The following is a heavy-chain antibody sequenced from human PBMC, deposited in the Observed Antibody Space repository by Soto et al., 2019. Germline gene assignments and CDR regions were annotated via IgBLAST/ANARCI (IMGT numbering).Heavy chain of an antibody. V-gene: IGHV3-7*04. CDR3: TGGSGWLQTD. D-gene: IGHD6-19*01. CDR2: IKQDGSEE. Sequence: EVQLVESGGGLVQPGGSLRLSCADSGFSSSPFWMTWVRQAPGKGLEWVALIKQDGSEELYVDSVKGRFNISRDSAKNTVYLAMDSLRVEDTAVYYCTGGSGWLQTDWGHGTLVTVSS. J-gene: IGHJ4*01. CDR1: GFSSSPFW.